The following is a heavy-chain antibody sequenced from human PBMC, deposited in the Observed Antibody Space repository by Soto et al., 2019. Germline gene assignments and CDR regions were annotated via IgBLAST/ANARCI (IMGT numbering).Heavy chain of an antibody. CDR2: LNTYGNT. J-gene: IGHJ5*02. D-gene: IGHD1-7*01. CDR3: GRESGETWDYEAS. CDR1: GGSISSYR. Sequence: SETLSLTCTVSGGSISSYRWSWIRQPAGKGLEWIGRLNTYGNTHYNPSLKSRVTVSVDTSRNQFFLTLRSVTAADPAVYHCGRESGETWDYEASWGQGAPVTVSS. V-gene: IGHV4-4*07.